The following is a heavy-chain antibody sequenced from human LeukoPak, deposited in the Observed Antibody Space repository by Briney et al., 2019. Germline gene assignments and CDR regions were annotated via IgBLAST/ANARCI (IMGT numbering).Heavy chain of an antibody. D-gene: IGHD5-18*01. CDR2: ITTTSGTL. CDR3: ARGAPGMAYFDC. CDR1: GFTFNSYN. Sequence: GGSLRLSCAASGFTFNSYNFNWVRQAPGKGLEWVSFITTTSGTLHYADSVKGRFTISRDNAKNSLYLQLNCLRDEDTAVYYCARGAPGMAYFDCWGQGTLVTVAS. V-gene: IGHV3-48*02. J-gene: IGHJ4*02.